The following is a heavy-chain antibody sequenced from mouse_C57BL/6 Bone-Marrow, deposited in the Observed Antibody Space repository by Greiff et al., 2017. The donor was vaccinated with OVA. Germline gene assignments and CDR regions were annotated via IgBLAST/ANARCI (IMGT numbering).Heavy chain of an antibody. CDR2: IDPENGDT. V-gene: IGHV14-4*01. CDR3: THYYGSSWCAY. Sequence: VQLQQSGAELVRPGASVKLSCTASGFNIKDDYMHWVKQRPEQGLEWIGWIDPENGDTEYASKFQGKATITADTSSNTAYLQRSSLTSEDTAVYYCTHYYGSSWCAYWGQGTLVTVSA. D-gene: IGHD1-1*01. CDR1: GFNIKDDY. J-gene: IGHJ3*01.